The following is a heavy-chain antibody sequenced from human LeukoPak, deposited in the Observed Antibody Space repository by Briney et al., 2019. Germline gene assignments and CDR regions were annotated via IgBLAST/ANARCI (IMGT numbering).Heavy chain of an antibody. Sequence: VASVKVSCKASGYTFTSYGISWVRQAPGQGLEWMGWISAYNGNTNYAQKFQGRVTMTRDTSISTAYMELSRLRSDDTAVYYCARDRGSSSWVGNIFDIWGQGTMVTVSS. CDR3: ARDRGSSSWVGNIFDI. V-gene: IGHV1-18*01. CDR2: ISAYNGNT. D-gene: IGHD6-13*01. J-gene: IGHJ3*02. CDR1: GYTFTSYG.